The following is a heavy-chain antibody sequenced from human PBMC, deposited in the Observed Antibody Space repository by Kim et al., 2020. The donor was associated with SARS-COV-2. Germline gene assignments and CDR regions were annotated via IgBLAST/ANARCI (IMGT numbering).Heavy chain of an antibody. V-gene: IGHV3-7*04. D-gene: IGHD5-12*01. CDR3: VRGAGWIFDK. Sequence: FYLAHVQGRFTISRDNAKNSLYLQIATLRVEDTAVYFCVRGAGWIFDKWGQGTLVAVSS. J-gene: IGHJ4*02.